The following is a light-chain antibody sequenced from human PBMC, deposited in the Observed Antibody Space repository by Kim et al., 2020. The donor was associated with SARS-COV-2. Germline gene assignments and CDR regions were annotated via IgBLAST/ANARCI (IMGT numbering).Light chain of an antibody. CDR1: SGDVGGYNY. CDR3: SSYTGRTTVV. V-gene: IGLV2-14*03. Sequence: QSALTQPASVSGSPGQSITISCTGTSGDVGGYNYVSWYQQHPGKAPTLMIYDVNNRPPGVSNRFSGSKSGNTASLTISGLQDEDEADYYCSSYTGRTTVVFGGGTQLTVL. CDR2: DVN. J-gene: IGLJ3*02.